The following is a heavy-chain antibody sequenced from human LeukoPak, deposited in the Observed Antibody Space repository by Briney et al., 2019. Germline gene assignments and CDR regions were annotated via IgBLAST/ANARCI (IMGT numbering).Heavy chain of an antibody. CDR1: GGSISSYY. J-gene: IGHJ4*02. Sequence: SETLSLTCTVSGGSISSYYWSWIRQPPGKGLEWIGYTYCSGSTNYNPSLKSRVTISVDTSKNQFSLKLSSVTAADTAVYYCARSVKVITIFGVVRSAPKEYYFDYWGQGTLVTVSS. D-gene: IGHD3-3*01. V-gene: IGHV4-59*01. CDR2: TYCSGST. CDR3: ARSVKVITIFGVVRSAPKEYYFDY.